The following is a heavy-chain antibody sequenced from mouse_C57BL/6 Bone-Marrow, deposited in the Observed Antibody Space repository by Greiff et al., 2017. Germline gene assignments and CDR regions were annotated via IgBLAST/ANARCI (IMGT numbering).Heavy chain of an antibody. V-gene: IGHV1-69*01. Sequence: QVQLQQSGAELVMPGASVKLSCKASGYTFTSYWMHWVKQRPGQGLEWIGEIDPSDSYTNYNQKFKGKSTLTVDKSSSTAYMQLSSLTSEDSAVYYCARGLRREAWFAYWGQGTLVTVSA. J-gene: IGHJ3*01. CDR2: IDPSDSYT. CDR1: GYTFTSYW. CDR3: ARGLRREAWFAY. D-gene: IGHD2-4*01.